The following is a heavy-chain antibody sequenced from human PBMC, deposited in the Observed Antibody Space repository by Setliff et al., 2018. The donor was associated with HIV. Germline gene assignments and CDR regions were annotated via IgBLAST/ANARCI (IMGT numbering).Heavy chain of an antibody. J-gene: IGHJ4*02. V-gene: IGHV3-21*01. CDR3: ARVRARYSSSWSFDY. Sequence: TSETLSLSCAASGFTFSTYSMNWVRLAPGRGLEWISSISVSGFNIYYADSVKGRFFVSRDDAKNSLFLQMNSLRTEDTAVYFCARVRARYSSSWSFDYWGQGTPVTVSS. D-gene: IGHD6-13*01. CDR2: ISVSGFNI. CDR1: GFTFSTYS.